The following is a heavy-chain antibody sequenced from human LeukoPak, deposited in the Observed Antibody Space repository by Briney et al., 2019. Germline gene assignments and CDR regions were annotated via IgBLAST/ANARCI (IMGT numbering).Heavy chain of an antibody. D-gene: IGHD5-18*01. Sequence: GGFLRLSCAASGFTFTNYWMTWVRQAPGKGLEWVANIKQDGSEKHYVDSVKGRFTISRDNAKNSLYLQMNSLRAEDTAVYYCARDSRYSLDYWGQGTLVTVSS. CDR1: GFTFTNYW. CDR2: IKQDGSEK. CDR3: ARDSRYSLDY. J-gene: IGHJ4*02. V-gene: IGHV3-7*01.